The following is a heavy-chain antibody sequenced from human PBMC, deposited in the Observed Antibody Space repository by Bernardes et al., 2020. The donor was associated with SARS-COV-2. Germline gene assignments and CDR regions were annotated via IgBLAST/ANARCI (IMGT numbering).Heavy chain of an antibody. CDR2: IYRDGTT. CDR3: AGRNLNYGGGVDY. J-gene: IGHJ4*02. Sequence: SLRLSCAASGVTVSSYYMSWVRQAPGKGLQWLSMIYRDGTTYYADSVKGRFTISRDNPKNTLYLQMNSLRADDTAVYYCAGRNLNYGGGVDYWGQGTLVTVSS. CDR1: GVTVSSYY. V-gene: IGHV3-66*01. D-gene: IGHD1-7*01.